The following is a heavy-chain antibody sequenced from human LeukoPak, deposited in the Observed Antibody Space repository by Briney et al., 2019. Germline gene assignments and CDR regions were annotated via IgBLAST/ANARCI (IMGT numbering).Heavy chain of an antibody. V-gene: IGHV4-59*01. CDR3: GKAGAAAGRFGFDP. CDR2: IYNSGST. J-gene: IGHJ5*01. CDR1: GGSISTYY. D-gene: IGHD6-13*01. Sequence: PSETLSLTCTVSGGSISTYYWSWIRQPPGKGLEWIGYIYNSGSTNYNPSLKSRVTISVDTSKNQFSLRLTSVTAADTAVYYFGKAGAAAGRFGFDPWGQGTLVTVSS.